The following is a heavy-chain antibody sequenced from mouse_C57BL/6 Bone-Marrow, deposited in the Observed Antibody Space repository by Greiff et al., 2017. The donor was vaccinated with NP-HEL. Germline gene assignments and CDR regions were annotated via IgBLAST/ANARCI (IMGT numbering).Heavy chain of an antibody. D-gene: IGHD1-1*01. CDR3: ARVFDYYGSSRYYFDY. CDR1: GYTFTSYW. Sequence: QVQLQQPGAELVMPGASVKLSCKASGYTFTSYWMHWVKQRPGQGLEWIGEIDPSDSYTNYNQKFKGKSTLTVDKSSSTAYMQLSSLTSEDSAVYYCARVFDYYGSSRYYFDYWGQGTTLTVSS. CDR2: IDPSDSYT. J-gene: IGHJ2*01. V-gene: IGHV1-69*01.